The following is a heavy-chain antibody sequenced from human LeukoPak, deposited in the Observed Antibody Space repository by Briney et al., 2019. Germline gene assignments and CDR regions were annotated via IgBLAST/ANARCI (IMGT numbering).Heavy chain of an antibody. CDR1: GGSISTYY. Sequence: SETLSLTCTVSGGSISTYYWSWIRQPPGKVLEWIGYIYHSGSTNYNPSLKSRITISVDTSQNQFSLKLSSVTAADTAVYYCARDGYSGSDALWGQGTLVTVSS. V-gene: IGHV4-59*01. D-gene: IGHD5-12*01. CDR3: ARDGYSGSDAL. J-gene: IGHJ4*02. CDR2: IYHSGST.